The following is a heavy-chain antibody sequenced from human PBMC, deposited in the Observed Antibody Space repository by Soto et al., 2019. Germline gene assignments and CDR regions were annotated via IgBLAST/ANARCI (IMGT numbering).Heavy chain of an antibody. CDR2: ISAYNGNT. J-gene: IGHJ6*02. D-gene: IGHD3-9*01. CDR3: ARDWGYFDQGVGEYYYYGMDV. CDR1: GYTFTSYG. Sequence: ASVKVSCKASGYTFTSYGISWVRQAPGQGXEWMGWISAYNGNTNYAQKLQGRVTMTTDTSTSTAYMELRSLRSDDTAVYYCARDWGYFDQGVGEYYYYGMDVWGQGTTVTVSS. V-gene: IGHV1-18*01.